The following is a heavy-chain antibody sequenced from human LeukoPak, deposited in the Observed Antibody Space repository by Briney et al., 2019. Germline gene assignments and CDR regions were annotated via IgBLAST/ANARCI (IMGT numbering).Heavy chain of an antibody. CDR3: AREFHYGSGSYYNPYYYYMDV. J-gene: IGHJ6*03. Sequence: SETLSLTCTVSGGSISSSSYYWGWIRQPPGKGLEWIGSIYYSGSTYYNPSLKSRVTISVDTSKNQFSLKLSSVTAADTAVYYCAREFHYGSGSYYNPYYYYMDVWGKGTTVTVSS. CDR1: GGSISSSSYY. CDR2: IYYSGST. V-gene: IGHV4-39*02. D-gene: IGHD3-10*01.